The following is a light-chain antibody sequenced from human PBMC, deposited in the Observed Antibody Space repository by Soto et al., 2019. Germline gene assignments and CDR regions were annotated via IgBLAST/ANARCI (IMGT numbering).Light chain of an antibody. CDR3: CSYAGSSSLYV. V-gene: IGLV2-23*02. J-gene: IGLJ1*01. Sequence: ALTQPASVSGSPGQSITISCTGTSSDVGSYNLVSWYQQHPGKAPKLMIYEVSKRPSGVSNRFSGSKSGNTASLTISGLQAEDEADYYCCSYAGSSSLYVFGTGTKVTVL. CDR1: SSDVGSYNL. CDR2: EVS.